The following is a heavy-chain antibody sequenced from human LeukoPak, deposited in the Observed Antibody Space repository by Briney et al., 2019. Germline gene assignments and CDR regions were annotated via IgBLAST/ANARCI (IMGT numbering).Heavy chain of an antibody. V-gene: IGHV3-7*01. D-gene: IGHD3-10*01. CDR3: ARDRVSGSGSIDY. J-gene: IGHJ4*02. CDR1: GFTFSSYW. CDR2: IKQDGSEK. Sequence: GGSLRLSCAASGFTFSSYWMSWVRQAPGKGLEWVANIKQDGSEKYYVDSVKGRFTISRDNAKNSLYLQMNSLRVEDTAVYYCARDRVSGSGSIDYWGQGTLVTVSS.